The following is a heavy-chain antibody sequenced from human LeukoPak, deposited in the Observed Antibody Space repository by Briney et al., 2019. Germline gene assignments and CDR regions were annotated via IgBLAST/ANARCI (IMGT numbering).Heavy chain of an antibody. Sequence: PGGSLRLSCAAPGFTFSSYAMSWVRQAPGKGLEWVSAISGSGGSTYYADSVKGRFTISRDNSKNTLCLQMNSLRAEDTAVYYCAKMGLKQWPYNYFDYWGQGTLVTVSS. CDR3: AKMGLKQWPYNYFDY. CDR1: GFTFSSYA. J-gene: IGHJ4*02. D-gene: IGHD6-19*01. CDR2: ISGSGGST. V-gene: IGHV3-23*01.